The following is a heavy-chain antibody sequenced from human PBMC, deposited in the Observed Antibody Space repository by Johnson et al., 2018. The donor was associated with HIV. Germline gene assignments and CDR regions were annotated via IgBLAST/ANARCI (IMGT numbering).Heavy chain of an antibody. D-gene: IGHD5-18*01. CDR2: IYASGST. V-gene: IGHV3-53*01. Sequence: VQVVESGGNWIHPGGSLRLSCAASGFTVGGTYLSWVRQAPGKGLEWVSIIYASGSTYYADSVKGRFALSRDNSKNTLDLQLNSLRVEDTAVYYCASGYSYGPDSFDIWGQGTMVTVSS. CDR3: ASGYSYGPDSFDI. CDR1: GFTVGGTY. J-gene: IGHJ3*02.